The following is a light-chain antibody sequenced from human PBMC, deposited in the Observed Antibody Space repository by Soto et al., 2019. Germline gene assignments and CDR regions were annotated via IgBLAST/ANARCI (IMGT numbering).Light chain of an antibody. CDR1: QSVRSY. CDR2: DAS. V-gene: IGKV3-11*01. CDR3: QQRHVSPQPA. Sequence: EIFLTQSPGTLALAPGERAPLSCRASQSVRSYLAWYQQKHGQPPRLLIYDASTRATGVPPRFSGSGSGTDFTLTISSLEAEDCAVEYCQQRHVSPQPAFGGATK. J-gene: IGKJ4*01.